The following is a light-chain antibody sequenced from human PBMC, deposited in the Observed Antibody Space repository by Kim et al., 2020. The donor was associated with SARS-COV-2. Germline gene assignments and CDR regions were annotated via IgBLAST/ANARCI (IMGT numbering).Light chain of an antibody. CDR2: GNN. Sequence: GRRVTLSCSGSRANSGSNDVYWYQQRPGTAPKLRIYGNNQRPSGVPDQFSGSKSGTTASLAISGLRSEDEADYYCATRDDNLSAWVFGGGTKLTVL. J-gene: IGLJ3*02. CDR3: ATRDDNLSAWV. CDR1: RANSGSND. V-gene: IGLV1-47*01.